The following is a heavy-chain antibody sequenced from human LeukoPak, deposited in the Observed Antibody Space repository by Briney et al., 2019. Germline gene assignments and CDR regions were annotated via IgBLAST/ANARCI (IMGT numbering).Heavy chain of an antibody. CDR3: ARGRRDVFDI. CDR2: MNPHSGNT. Sequence: ASVKLSCKASGYTFTFYDIQWVRQAAGQGLEWMGWMNPHSGNTGYAQKFLGRITLTRNTSTSTAYTELKSLKTEDTDVYYCARGRRDVFDIWGQGTTVTVS. J-gene: IGHJ3*02. V-gene: IGHV1-8*03. CDR1: GYTFTFYD.